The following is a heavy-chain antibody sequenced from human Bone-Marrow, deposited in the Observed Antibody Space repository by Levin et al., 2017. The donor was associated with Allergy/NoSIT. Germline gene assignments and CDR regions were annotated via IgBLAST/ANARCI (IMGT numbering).Heavy chain of an antibody. CDR1: GFSLSTSGMC. V-gene: IGHV2-70*11. D-gene: IGHD7-27*01. CDR3: ARVWGGVGDY. Sequence: TLSLTCTFSGFSLSTSGMCVSWIRQPPGKALEWLARIDWDDDKHYSTSLKTRLTISKDTSKNQVVLTMTNMDPVDTATYYCARVWGGVGDYWGQGTLVTVSS. J-gene: IGHJ4*02. CDR2: IDWDDDK.